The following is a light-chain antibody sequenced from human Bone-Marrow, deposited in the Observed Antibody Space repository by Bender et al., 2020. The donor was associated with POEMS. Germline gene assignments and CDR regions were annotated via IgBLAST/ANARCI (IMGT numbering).Light chain of an antibody. J-gene: IGLJ2*01. CDR1: SSDVGSYNL. CDR2: EGS. CDR3: SSFTSSSAHVL. Sequence: QSALTQPASVSGSPGQSITISCTGTSSDVGSYNLVSWYQQHPGKAPKLMIYEGSKRPSGIPDRFSGSKSGNTASLTISGLQAEDEAEYWCSSFTSSSAHVLFGGGTKLTVL. V-gene: IGLV2-14*02.